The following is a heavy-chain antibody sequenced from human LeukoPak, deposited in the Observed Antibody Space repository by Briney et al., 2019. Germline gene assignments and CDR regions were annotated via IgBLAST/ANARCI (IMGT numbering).Heavy chain of an antibody. CDR3: ARDLDYDFWSGYLGYYYGMDV. CDR2: XXXXXXNK. Sequence: XXXXGKXXXXXXVXXXXXXNKYYADSVKGRFTISRDNSKNTLYLQMNSLRAEDTAVYYCARDLDYDFWSGYLGYYYGMDVWGQGTTVTVSS. D-gene: IGHD3-3*01. V-gene: IGHV3-30-3*01. J-gene: IGHJ6*02.